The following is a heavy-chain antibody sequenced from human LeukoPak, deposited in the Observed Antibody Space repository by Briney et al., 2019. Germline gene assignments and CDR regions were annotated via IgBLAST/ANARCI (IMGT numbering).Heavy chain of an antibody. V-gene: IGHV3-23*01. CDR2: ISGSGGGT. D-gene: IGHD4-17*01. Sequence: GGSLRLSCAASGFTFSRYAMSRGRQAPGEGGEWGSAISGSGGGTYYADSVKRRFTISRDNSKNTLYLQMNSLRAEDTAVYYCAKESPTDYGDYQPFGNWGQGTLVTVSS. J-gene: IGHJ4*02. CDR3: AKESPTDYGDYQPFGN. CDR1: GFTFSRYA.